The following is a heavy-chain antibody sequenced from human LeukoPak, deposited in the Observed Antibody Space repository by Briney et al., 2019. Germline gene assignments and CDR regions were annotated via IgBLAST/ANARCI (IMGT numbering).Heavy chain of an antibody. CDR3: ARAPYYYGSGIYYYYMDV. D-gene: IGHD3-10*01. CDR1: GGTFSSYA. CDR2: IIPIFGTA. Sequence: ASVKVSCKASGGTFSSYAIGWVRQAPGQGLEWMGGIIPIFGTANYAQKFQGRFTITTDESTSTAYMELSSLRSEDTPVYYCARAPYYYGSGIYYYYMDVWGKGTTVTVSS. V-gene: IGHV1-69*05. J-gene: IGHJ6*03.